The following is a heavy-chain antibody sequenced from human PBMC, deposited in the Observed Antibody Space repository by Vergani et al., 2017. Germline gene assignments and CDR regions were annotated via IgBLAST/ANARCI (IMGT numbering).Heavy chain of an antibody. J-gene: IGHJ6*02. CDR2: CSWNSGSI. CDR1: GFTFDDYA. Sequence: EVQLVESGGGVVRPGGSLRLSCAASGFTFDDYAMPWVRQAPGKGLEWVSGCSWNSGSIGYADSVKGRFTISRDNAKNSLYLQMNSLRAEDTALSYCAKENREWVTQGGSIVVPAAIAPGVYYYYGMDVWGQGTTVTVSS. D-gene: IGHD2-2*01. CDR3: AKENREWVTQGGSIVVPAAIAPGVYYYYGMDV. V-gene: IGHV3-9*01.